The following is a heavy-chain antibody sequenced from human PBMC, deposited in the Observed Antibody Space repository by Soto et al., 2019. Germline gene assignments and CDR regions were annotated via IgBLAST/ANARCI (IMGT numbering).Heavy chain of an antibody. Sequence: QVQLQESGPGLVKPSQTLSLTCTVSGGSISSGGYYWSWIRQHPGKGLEWIGYIYYSGSTYYNPSLQSRVTISVDTSKNQFSLKLSSVTAADTAVYYCARGYCSGGSCYSRAEYFQHWGQGTLVTVSS. CDR1: GGSISSGGYY. CDR3: ARGYCSGGSCYSRAEYFQH. D-gene: IGHD2-15*01. J-gene: IGHJ1*01. V-gene: IGHV4-31*03. CDR2: IYYSGST.